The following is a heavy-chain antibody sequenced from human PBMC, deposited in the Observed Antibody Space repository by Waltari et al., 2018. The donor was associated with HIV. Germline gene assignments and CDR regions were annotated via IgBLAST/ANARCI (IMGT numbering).Heavy chain of an antibody. CDR1: GYNFTSYT. J-gene: IGHJ4*01. V-gene: IGHV1-3*01. CDR3: ARSGIVRRRSYELLAF. Sequence: QVLLVQSGTEVKKPGASVTIPCKAYGYNFTSYTVNWVRQAPGRGLEWLGWNNSGNGNSSYSPWCQDRLTRTRDISASTSYFVLSGLTSDDTSVYFCARSGIVRRRSYELLAFWGQGT. CDR2: NNSGNGNS. D-gene: IGHD3-16*01.